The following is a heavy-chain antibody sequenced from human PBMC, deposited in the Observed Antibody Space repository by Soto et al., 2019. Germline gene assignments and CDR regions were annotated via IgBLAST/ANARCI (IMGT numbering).Heavy chain of an antibody. Sequence: SVKVSCKASGGTFSSYAISWVRQAPGQGLEWMGGIIPIFGTANYAQKFQGRVTITADESTSTAYMELSSLRSEDTAVYYCARAHKGDYCTNGVCPNYYYYGMDVWGQGTTVTVSS. D-gene: IGHD2-8*01. CDR3: ARAHKGDYCTNGVCPNYYYYGMDV. V-gene: IGHV1-69*13. J-gene: IGHJ6*02. CDR2: IIPIFGTA. CDR1: GGTFSSYA.